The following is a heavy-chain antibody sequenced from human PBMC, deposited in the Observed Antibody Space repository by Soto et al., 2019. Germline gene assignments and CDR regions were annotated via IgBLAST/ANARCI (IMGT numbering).Heavy chain of an antibody. CDR1: GGTFSSYA. D-gene: IGHD6-13*01. V-gene: IGHV1-69*13. J-gene: IGHJ3*02. CDR3: ARKIAAADNFDAFDI. CDR2: IIPIFGTA. Sequence: SVKVSCKASGGTFSSYAISWVRQAPGQGLEWMGGIIPIFGTANYAQKFQGRVTITADESTSTAYMELSSLRSEDTAVYYCARKIAAADNFDAFDIWGQGTMVTVSS.